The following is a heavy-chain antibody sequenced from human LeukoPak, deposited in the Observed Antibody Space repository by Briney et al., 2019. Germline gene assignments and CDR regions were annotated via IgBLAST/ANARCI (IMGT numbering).Heavy chain of an antibody. Sequence: GGSLRLSCAASGFTFSSYGMHWVRQAPGKGLEWVAFIRYDGSNKYYADSVKGRFTISRDNSKNTLYLQMNSLRAEDTAVYYCANPDYYDSSGYSGYWGQGTLVTVSS. V-gene: IGHV3-30*02. CDR1: GFTFSSYG. CDR3: ANPDYYDSSGYSGY. CDR2: IRYDGSNK. J-gene: IGHJ4*02. D-gene: IGHD3-22*01.